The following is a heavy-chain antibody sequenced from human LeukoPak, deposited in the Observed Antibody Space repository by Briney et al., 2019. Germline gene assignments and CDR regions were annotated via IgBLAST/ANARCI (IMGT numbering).Heavy chain of an antibody. CDR1: GFTFSSYG. D-gene: IGHD4-17*01. CDR2: IWYDGSNK. Sequence: PGGSLRLSCAASGFTFSSYGMHWVRQAPGKGLEWVAVIWYDGSNKYYADSVKGRFTISRDNSKNTLYLQMNSLRAEDTAVYYCAKEYDYGDYALDYWGQGTLVTVSS. CDR3: AKEYDYGDYALDY. J-gene: IGHJ4*02. V-gene: IGHV3-33*06.